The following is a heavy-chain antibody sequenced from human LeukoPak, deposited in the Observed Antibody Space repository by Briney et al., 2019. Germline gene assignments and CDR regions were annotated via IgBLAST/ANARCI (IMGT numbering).Heavy chain of an antibody. D-gene: IGHD4-17*01. CDR3: ARQGVGDHDAFDI. CDR2: ISSTGGTI. V-gene: IGHV3-48*03. Sequence: GGSLRLSCAASGSTFSSYEMNWVRQAPGKGLEWVSYISSTGGTIYYADSVKGRFTISRDNAKSSLYLQMNSLRAEGTAVYYCARQGVGDHDAFDIWGQGTLVTASS. J-gene: IGHJ3*02. CDR1: GSTFSSYE.